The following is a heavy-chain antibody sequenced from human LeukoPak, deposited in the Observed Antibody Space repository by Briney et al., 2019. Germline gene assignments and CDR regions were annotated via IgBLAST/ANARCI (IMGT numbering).Heavy chain of an antibody. V-gene: IGHV4-59*08. CDR2: IYYSGST. CDR3: ARRTVAGLLDY. D-gene: IGHD6-19*01. J-gene: IGHJ4*02. CDR1: GGSISSYY. Sequence: PSETLSLTCIVSGGSISSYYWSWIRQPPGKGLEWIGYIYYSGSTNYNPSLKSRVTISVDTSKNQFSLKMNSVTAADTAVYYCARRTVAGLLDYWGQGTLATVSS.